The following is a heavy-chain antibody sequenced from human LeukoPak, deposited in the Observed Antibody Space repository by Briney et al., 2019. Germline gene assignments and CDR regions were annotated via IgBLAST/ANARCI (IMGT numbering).Heavy chain of an antibody. CDR1: GFTFDDYA. V-gene: IGHV3-9*03. Sequence: GRSLRLSCAASGFTFDDYAMHWVRQAPGKGLEWVSGISCNSGSIGYADSVKGRFTISRDNAKNSLYLQMNGMRAGEMALVYRAKGGGGYYDFWSGDAFDIWGQGTMVTVSS. CDR3: AKGGGGYYDFWSGDAFDI. J-gene: IGHJ3*02. CDR2: ISCNSGSI. D-gene: IGHD3-3*01.